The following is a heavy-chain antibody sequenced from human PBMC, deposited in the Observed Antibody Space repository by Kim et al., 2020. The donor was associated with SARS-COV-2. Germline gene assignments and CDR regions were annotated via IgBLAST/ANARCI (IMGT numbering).Heavy chain of an antibody. CDR2: IIPIFGTA. Sequence: SVKVSCKASGGTFSSYAISWVRQAPGQGLEWMGGIIPIFGTANYAQKFQGRVTITADESTSTAYMELSSLRSEDTAVYYCARDPPGGYTSPLHGMDVWGQGTTVTVSS. V-gene: IGHV1-69*13. CDR3: ARDPPGGYTSPLHGMDV. D-gene: IGHD1-26*01. J-gene: IGHJ6*02. CDR1: GGTFSSYA.